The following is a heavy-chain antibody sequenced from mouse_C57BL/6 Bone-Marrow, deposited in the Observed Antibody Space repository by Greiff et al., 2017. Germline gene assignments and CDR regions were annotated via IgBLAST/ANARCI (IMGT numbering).Heavy chain of an antibody. Sequence: VQLKESGGDLVKPGGSLKLSCAASGFTFSSYGMSWVRQTPDKRLEWVATISSGGSYTYYPDSVKGRFTISRDNAKNTLYLQMSSLKSEDTAMYYCARSPLYYSGSSPYVDYWGQGTTLTVSS. CDR3: ARSPLYYSGSSPYVDY. D-gene: IGHD1-1*01. J-gene: IGHJ2*01. V-gene: IGHV5-6*01. CDR2: ISSGGSYT. CDR1: GFTFSSYG.